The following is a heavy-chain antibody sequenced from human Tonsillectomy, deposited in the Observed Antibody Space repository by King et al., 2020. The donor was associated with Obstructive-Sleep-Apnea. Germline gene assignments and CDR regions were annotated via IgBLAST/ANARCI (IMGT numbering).Heavy chain of an antibody. CDR1: GGSISSYY. J-gene: IGHJ6*02. CDR2: IYYSGST. CDR3: ARRGQFYYGSGSYYEAYYYYYGMDV. V-gene: IGHV4-59*08. Sequence: VQLQESGPGLVKPSETLSLTCTVSGGSISSYYWSWIRQPPGKGLEWIGYIYYSGSTNYNPSLKSRVTISVDTSKNQFSLKLSSVTAADTAVYYCARRGQFYYGSGSYYEAYYYYYGMDVWGQGTTVTVSS. D-gene: IGHD3-10*01.